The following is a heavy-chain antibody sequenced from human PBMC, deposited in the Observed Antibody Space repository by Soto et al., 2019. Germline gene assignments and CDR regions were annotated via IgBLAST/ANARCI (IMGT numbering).Heavy chain of an antibody. V-gene: IGHV1-3*01. CDR1: GYTFTSYA. D-gene: IGHD2-21*02. Sequence: ASVKVSCKASGYTFTSYAMHWVRQAPGQRLEWMGWINAGSGNTKYSQKFQGRVTITRDTSASTAYMELSSLRSEDTAVYYCARSIVVVTALDYWGQGTLVTGSS. CDR2: INAGSGNT. J-gene: IGHJ4*02. CDR3: ARSIVVVTALDY.